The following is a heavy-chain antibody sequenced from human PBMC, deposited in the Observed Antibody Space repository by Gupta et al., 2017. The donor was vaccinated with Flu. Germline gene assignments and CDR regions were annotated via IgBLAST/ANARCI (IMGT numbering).Heavy chain of an antibody. J-gene: IGHJ4*02. CDR1: GFTFGSPS. V-gene: IGHV3-48*02. D-gene: IGHD1-26*01. CDR3: ARVRYGGSSFDF. Sequence: VQLVESGGGLVQPGGSLRLSCAAPGFTFGSPSMAWVRQAPGKGLEWVSHISSGSSTIYYADSVKGRFTISRDNAKNSLYLQMNSLRDADTAVYYCARVRYGGSSFDFWGQGTLVTVSS. CDR2: ISSGSSTI.